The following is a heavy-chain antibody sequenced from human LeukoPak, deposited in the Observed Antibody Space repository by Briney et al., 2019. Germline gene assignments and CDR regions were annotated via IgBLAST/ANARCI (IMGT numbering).Heavy chain of an antibody. V-gene: IGHV4-59*01. CDR1: GASISSYY. CDR2: ISYSGST. J-gene: IGHJ4*02. Sequence: SETLSLTCTVSGASISSYYWSWIRQPPGRGLEWIGYISYSGSTNYNPSLKSRVTISVDTSKNQFPLKLSSVTAADTAVYYCAKEAFAVDYWGQGTLVTVSS. CDR3: AKEAFAVDY.